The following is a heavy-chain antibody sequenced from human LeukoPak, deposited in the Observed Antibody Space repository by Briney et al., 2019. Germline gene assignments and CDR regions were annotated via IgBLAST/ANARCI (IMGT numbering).Heavy chain of an antibody. V-gene: IGHV4-59*01. Sequence: SEALSLTCTVSGGSITTYFWSWIRQPPGKGLEWIGYIYYIGSTNYNPSLKSRVTISVDTSKNQFSLKLSSVTAADTAVYYCASVRRDGYPFDYWGQGTLVTVSS. CDR1: GGSITTYF. CDR2: IYYIGST. CDR3: ASVRRDGYPFDY. D-gene: IGHD5-24*01. J-gene: IGHJ4*02.